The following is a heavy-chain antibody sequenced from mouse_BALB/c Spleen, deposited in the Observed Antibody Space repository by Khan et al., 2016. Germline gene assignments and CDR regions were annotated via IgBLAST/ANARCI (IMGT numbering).Heavy chain of an antibody. V-gene: IGHV14-3*02. CDR1: GFNIKDTY. Sequence: EVQLQESGAELVKPGASVKLSCTASGFNIKDTYMHWVKQRPEQGLEWIGRIDPANGNTKYDPKFQGKATITTDTSSNTAYLQLSSLTSEDTAGYYCARSPHDYDVGFAYWGQGTLVTVSA. CDR3: ARSPHDYDVGFAY. J-gene: IGHJ3*01. D-gene: IGHD2-4*01. CDR2: IDPANGNT.